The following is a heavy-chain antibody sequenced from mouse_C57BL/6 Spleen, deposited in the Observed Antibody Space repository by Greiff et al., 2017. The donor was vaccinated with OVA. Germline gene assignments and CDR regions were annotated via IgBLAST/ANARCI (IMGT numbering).Heavy chain of an antibody. J-gene: IGHJ2*01. V-gene: IGHV1-69*01. CDR1: GYTFTSYW. CDR2: IDPSDSYT. Sequence: QVQLQQPGAELVMPGASVKLSCKASGYTFTSYWMHWVKQRPGQGLEWIGEIDPSDSYTNYNQKFKGKSTLTVDKSSSTAYMQLSSLTSEDSAVYYCARGGGSGEYYFDYWGQGTTLTVSS. D-gene: IGHD1-1*01. CDR3: ARGGGSGEYYFDY.